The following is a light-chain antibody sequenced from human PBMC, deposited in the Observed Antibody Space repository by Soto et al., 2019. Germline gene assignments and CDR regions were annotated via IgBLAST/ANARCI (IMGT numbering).Light chain of an antibody. CDR2: DVS. CDR3: SSYTSSSTLEVV. J-gene: IGLJ2*01. CDR1: SSDVGGYNY. Sequence: HSVLTQPASVSGSPGQSITISCTGTSSDVGGYNYVSWYQQHPGKAPKLMIYDVSNRPSGVSNRFSGSKSGNTASLTISGLQAEDEADYYCSSYTSSSTLEVVFGGGTKVTVL. V-gene: IGLV2-14*01.